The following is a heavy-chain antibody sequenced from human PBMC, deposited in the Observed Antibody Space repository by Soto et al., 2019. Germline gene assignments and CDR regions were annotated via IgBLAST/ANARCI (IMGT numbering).Heavy chain of an antibody. CDR2: TYHAGSV. CDR1: GYSIASGYY. J-gene: IGHJ6*02. V-gene: IGHV4-38-2*01. Sequence: ETLSLTCAVSGYSIASGYYWAWIRQSPGKGLEWIGSTYHAGSVYYNPSLNSRVAVSLDTSKNHFSLKLTSVTAADTAVYYCARTFDYYGMDVWGQGTTVTVSS. CDR3: ARTFDYYGMDV.